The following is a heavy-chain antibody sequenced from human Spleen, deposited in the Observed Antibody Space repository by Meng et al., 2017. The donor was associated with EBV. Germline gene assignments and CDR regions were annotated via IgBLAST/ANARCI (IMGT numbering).Heavy chain of an antibody. CDR3: ASESGRGFTPDY. V-gene: IGHV1-69*12. Sequence: QVQLGQFEPSVKKPRSWANGVGKTTGGTFSSDAVRWVRRAPGQWLEWMGELSTTYDAPYYAQKFQDRVTITADESTSTHYMDLSGLRSEDTAVYYCASESGRGFTPDYWGQGTLVTVSS. CDR1: GGTFSSDA. J-gene: IGHJ4*02. D-gene: IGHD3-10*01. CDR2: LSTTYDAP.